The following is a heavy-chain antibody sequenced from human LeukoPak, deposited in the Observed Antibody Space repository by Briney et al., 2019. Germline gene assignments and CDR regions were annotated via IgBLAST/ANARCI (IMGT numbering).Heavy chain of an antibody. Sequence: QTGGSLRLSCAASGFTFSSYAMHWVRQAPGKGLEWVAVISYDGSNKYYADSVKGRFTISRDNSKNTLYLQMNSLRAEDTAVYYCARGAGEDSGYDLDGYDYGASDAFDIWGQGTMVTVSS. V-gene: IGHV3-30-3*01. CDR3: ARGAGEDSGYDLDGYDYGASDAFDI. J-gene: IGHJ3*02. CDR2: ISYDGSNK. D-gene: IGHD5-12*01. CDR1: GFTFSSYA.